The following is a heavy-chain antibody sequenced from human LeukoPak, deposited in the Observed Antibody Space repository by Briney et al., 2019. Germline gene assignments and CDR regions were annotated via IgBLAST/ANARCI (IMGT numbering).Heavy chain of an antibody. CDR2: IYNTGRT. CDR3: ARVRDGVYSGSYFDY. V-gene: IGHV3-53*01. D-gene: IGHD1-26*01. Sequence: PGGSLILSCAASGFSFSTHYMSWVRQAPGKGLEWVSVIYNTGRTYYADSVKGRFTISIDNSKNTLFLQMNSLRADDTAVYYCARVRDGVYSGSYFDYWGQGTLATVSS. J-gene: IGHJ4*02. CDR1: GFSFSTHY.